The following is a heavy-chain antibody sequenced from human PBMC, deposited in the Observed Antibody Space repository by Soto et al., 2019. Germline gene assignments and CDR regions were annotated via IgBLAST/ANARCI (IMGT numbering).Heavy chain of an antibody. D-gene: IGHD2-15*01. V-gene: IGHV3-33*01. Sequence: GGSLRLSCAASGFTFSSYGMHWVRQAPGKGLEWVAVIWYDGSNKYYADSVKGRFTISRDNSKNTLYLQMNSLRAEDTAVYYCARVQGGYCSGGSCRDYDAFDIWGQGTMVTVSS. CDR3: ARVQGGYCSGGSCRDYDAFDI. CDR1: GFTFSSYG. J-gene: IGHJ3*02. CDR2: IWYDGSNK.